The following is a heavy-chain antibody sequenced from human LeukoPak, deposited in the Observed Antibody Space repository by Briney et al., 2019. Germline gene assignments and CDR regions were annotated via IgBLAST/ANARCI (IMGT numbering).Heavy chain of an antibody. J-gene: IGHJ6*03. D-gene: IGHD1-26*01. Sequence: GGSLRLSCIGSTFTFSDYGMHWVRQAPGKGLEWVAFIRYDGTKTYYADSAKGRFTISRDNSKNTLYLQMNSLRAEDTALYYCAKLGSSGGYYYYYMDVWGKGTTVTVSS. CDR2: IRYDGTKT. CDR3: AKLGSSGGYYYYYMDV. V-gene: IGHV3-30*02. CDR1: TFTFSDYG.